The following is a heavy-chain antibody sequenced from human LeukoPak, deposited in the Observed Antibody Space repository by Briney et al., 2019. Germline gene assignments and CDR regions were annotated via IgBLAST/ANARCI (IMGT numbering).Heavy chain of an antibody. CDR1: GGSISSGSYY. D-gene: IGHD3-9*01. CDR3: ARALLKSRYFDSPWFDP. J-gene: IGHJ5*02. Sequence: PSETLSLTCTVSGGSISSGSYYWSWIRQPAGKGLEWVGHIYTSGSTNYNPSLKSRVTISVDTSKNQFSLKLISVTAADTAVYYCARALLKSRYFDSPWFDPWGQGTLVTVSS. CDR2: IYTSGST. V-gene: IGHV4-61*09.